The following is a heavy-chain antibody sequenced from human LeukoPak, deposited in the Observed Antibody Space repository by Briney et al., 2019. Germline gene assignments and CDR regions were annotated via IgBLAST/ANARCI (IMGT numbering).Heavy chain of an antibody. Sequence: ASVKVSCKASGYTFTSHGINWVRQATGQGLEWMGWMNPNSGNTGYAQKFQGRVTMTRNTSISTAYMELSSLRSEDTAVYCARAGGGATHLQYWGQGTLVTVSS. D-gene: IGHD1-26*01. CDR1: GYTFTSHG. J-gene: IGHJ4*02. CDR2: MNPNSGNT. V-gene: IGHV1-8*01. CDR3: ARAGGGATHLQY.